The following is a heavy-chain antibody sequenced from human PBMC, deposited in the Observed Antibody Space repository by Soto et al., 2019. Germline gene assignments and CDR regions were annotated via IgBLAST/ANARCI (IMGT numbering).Heavy chain of an antibody. CDR1: GFSFSVYG. CDR2: IWYDGSNK. J-gene: IGHJ5*02. V-gene: IGHV3-33*01. Sequence: GGSLRLSCAASGFSFSVYGMHWVRQAPGKGLEWVAIIWYDGSNKYYADSVKGRFTISRDNSKNTLYLQMNSLRAEDTGIYYCARDLGCSSTSCDEVWFDPWGQGTLVTVSS. CDR3: ARDLGCSSTSCDEVWFDP. D-gene: IGHD2-2*01.